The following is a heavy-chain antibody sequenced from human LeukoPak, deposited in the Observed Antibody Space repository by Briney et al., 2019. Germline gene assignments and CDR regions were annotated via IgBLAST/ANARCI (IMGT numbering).Heavy chain of an antibody. V-gene: IGHV4-34*01. D-gene: IGHD3-10*01. CDR2: INHSGST. J-gene: IGHJ4*02. CDR1: GGSFSGYY. Sequence: SETLSLTCAVYGGSFSGYYWSWIRQPPGKGLEWIGEINHSGSTNYNPSLKSRVTISVDTSKNQFSLKLSSVTAADTAVYYCASIKSGESDYWGQGTLVTVSS. CDR3: ASIKSGESDY.